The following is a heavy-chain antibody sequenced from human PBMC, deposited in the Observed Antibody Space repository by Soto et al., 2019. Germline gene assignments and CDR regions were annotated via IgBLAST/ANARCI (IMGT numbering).Heavy chain of an antibody. CDR3: AREILYSSSSRWDNWFDP. CDR2: IYYSGST. V-gene: IGHV4-61*01. CDR1: GGSVSSGSYY. Sequence: QVQLQESGPGLVKPSETLSLTCTVSGGSVSSGSYYWSWIRQPPGKGLEWIGYIYYSGSTNYNPSLKSRVTISVDTSKNQFSLKLSSVTAADTAVYYCAREILYSSSSRWDNWFDPWGQGTLVTVSS. D-gene: IGHD6-6*01. J-gene: IGHJ5*02.